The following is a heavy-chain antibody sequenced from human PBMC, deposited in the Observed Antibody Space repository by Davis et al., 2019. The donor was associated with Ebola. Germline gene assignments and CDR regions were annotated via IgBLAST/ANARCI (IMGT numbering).Heavy chain of an antibody. CDR3: ARDGADSSIYYYYGMDV. D-gene: IGHD6-6*01. Sequence: PGGSLRLSCAASGFTFSSYWMHWVRHAPGKGLVWVSRINSDGSSTSYADSVKGRFTISRDNAKNSLYLQMNSLRAEDTAVYYCARDGADSSIYYYYGMDVWGQGTTVTVSS. CDR1: GFTFSSYW. J-gene: IGHJ6*02. CDR2: INSDGSST. V-gene: IGHV3-74*01.